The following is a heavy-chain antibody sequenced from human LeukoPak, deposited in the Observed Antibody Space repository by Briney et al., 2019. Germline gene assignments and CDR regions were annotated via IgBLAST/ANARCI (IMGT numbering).Heavy chain of an antibody. CDR1: GFTFSSYA. J-gene: IGHJ6*03. D-gene: IGHD1-26*01. CDR2: ISSSSSTI. Sequence: GGSLRLSCAASGFTFSSYAMSWVRQAPGKGLEWVSYISSSSSTIYYADSVKGRFTISRDNAKNSLYLQMNSLRAEDTAVYYCARASWDYYMYVWGKGTTVTVSS. CDR3: ARASWDYYMYV. V-gene: IGHV3-48*04.